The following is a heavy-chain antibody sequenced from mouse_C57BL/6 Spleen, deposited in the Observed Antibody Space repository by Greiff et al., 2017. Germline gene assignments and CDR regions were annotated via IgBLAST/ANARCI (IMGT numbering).Heavy chain of an antibody. J-gene: IGHJ3*01. CDR3: ARMGDGYLFAY. CDR1: GYSITRGYY. CDR2: ISNDGSN. Sequence: EVKLQESGPGLVKPSQSLSLTCSVTGYSITRGYYWNWIRQFPGNKLEWMGYISNDGSNNYNPSLKNRISITRDTSKNQFFLKLNSVTTEDTATYYCARMGDGYLFAYWGQGTLVTVSA. D-gene: IGHD2-3*01. V-gene: IGHV3-6*01.